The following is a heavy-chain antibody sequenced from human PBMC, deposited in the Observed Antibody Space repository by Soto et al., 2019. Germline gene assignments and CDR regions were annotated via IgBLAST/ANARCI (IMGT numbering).Heavy chain of an antibody. CDR3: ARGGVKSFDP. CDR2: MNHNNGNT. V-gene: IGHV1-8*01. CDR1: GYTFNNYD. J-gene: IGHJ5*02. Sequence: QVQLEQSGAEVKKPGASVKVSCKASGYTFNNYDINWLRQATGQGFEWMGWMNHNNGNTGYAQKFQGRVTMTRDTSINTAYIELTSLTSEDTAVYYCARGGVKSFDPWGQGTLVTVSS. D-gene: IGHD3-10*01.